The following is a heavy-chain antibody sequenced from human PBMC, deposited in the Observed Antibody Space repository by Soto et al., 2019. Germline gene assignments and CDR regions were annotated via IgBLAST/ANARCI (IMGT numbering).Heavy chain of an antibody. CDR3: GRAGRRDGNSSPGRFDT. J-gene: IGHJ5*02. Sequence: TLSLTCTVSRGSINSGDYFWSWIRQPPGKGLEWIGYIYYSGTTYYNPSLKSRVTISVDTPKNYFSLKLSSVTAADTAVYFCGRAGRRDGNSSPGRFDTWGQGIVVTVSS. D-gene: IGHD1-26*01. CDR1: RGSINSGDYF. V-gene: IGHV4-30-4*01. CDR2: IYYSGTT.